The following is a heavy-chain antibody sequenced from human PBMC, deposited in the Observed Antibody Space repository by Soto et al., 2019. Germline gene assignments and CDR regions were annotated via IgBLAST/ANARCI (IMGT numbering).Heavy chain of an antibody. J-gene: IGHJ5*02. V-gene: IGHV3-9*01. Sequence: EVQLVESGGGLVQPGRSLRLSCAASGFTFGDYAMHWVRQAPGKGLEWVSGISWNSDTIGYVDSVKGRFTISRDNAKNSLYLQMNSLRPEDTALYYCAKDMSLGWYTLFNPWGQGTLVTVSS. CDR3: AKDMSLGWYTLFNP. CDR1: GFTFGDYA. D-gene: IGHD6-19*01. CDR2: ISWNSDTI.